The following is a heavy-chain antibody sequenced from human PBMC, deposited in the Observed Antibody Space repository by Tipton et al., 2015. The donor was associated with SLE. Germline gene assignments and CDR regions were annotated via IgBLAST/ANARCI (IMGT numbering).Heavy chain of an antibody. Sequence: TLSLTCTVSGGSISNYYWSWIRQSPGKGLEWIGYLSYGGSTNYNPSLKSRVTISVDTSKNQLSLKLSSVTAAVTAVYYCTRKSTTSDLWGRGALVTFSS. CDR1: GGSISNYY. J-gene: IGHJ2*01. CDR2: LSYGGST. V-gene: IGHV4-59*08. CDR3: TRKSTTSDL. D-gene: IGHD2/OR15-2a*01.